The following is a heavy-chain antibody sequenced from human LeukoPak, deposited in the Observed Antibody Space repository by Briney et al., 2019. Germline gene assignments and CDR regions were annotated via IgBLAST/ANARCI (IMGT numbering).Heavy chain of an antibody. CDR3: ARDTPTMVRGVEAFDI. J-gene: IGHJ3*02. CDR2: INPNSGGT. Sequence: ASVKVSCKASGYTFTGYYMHWVRQAPGQGLEWMGWINPNSGGTNYAQKFQGRVTMTRDTSISTAYMELSRLRSDDTAVYYCARDTPTMVRGVEAFDIWGQGTMVTVSS. CDR1: GYTFTGYY. V-gene: IGHV1-2*02. D-gene: IGHD3-10*01.